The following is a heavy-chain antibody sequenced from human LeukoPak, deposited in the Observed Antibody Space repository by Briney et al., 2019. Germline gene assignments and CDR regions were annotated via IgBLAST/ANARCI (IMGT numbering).Heavy chain of an antibody. CDR3: ARDRYCSSTSRPGGDCLLDRPLGY. V-gene: IGHV3-21*04. CDR1: GFTFSSYS. Sequence: GGSLRLSCAASGFTFSSYSMNWVRQAPGKGLEWVSSISSSSSYIYYADSVKGRFTISRDNAKNSLYLQMNSLRAEDTAVYYCARDRYCSSTSRPGGDCLLDRPLGYWGQGTLVTVSS. J-gene: IGHJ4*02. CDR2: ISSSSSYI. D-gene: IGHD2-2*01.